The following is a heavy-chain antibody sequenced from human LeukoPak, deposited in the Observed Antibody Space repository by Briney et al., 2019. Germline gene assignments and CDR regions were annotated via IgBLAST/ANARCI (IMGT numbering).Heavy chain of an antibody. CDR1: GYTFATYG. V-gene: IGHV1-69*13. Sequence: ASVKVSCKASGYTFATYGISWVRQAPGQGLEWMGGIIPIFGTANYAQKFQGRVTITADESTSTAYMELSSLRSEDTAVYYCARARGYCSSTSCYAANNYFDYWGQGTLVTVSS. CDR2: IIPIFGTA. J-gene: IGHJ4*02. D-gene: IGHD2-2*01. CDR3: ARARGYCSSTSCYAANNYFDY.